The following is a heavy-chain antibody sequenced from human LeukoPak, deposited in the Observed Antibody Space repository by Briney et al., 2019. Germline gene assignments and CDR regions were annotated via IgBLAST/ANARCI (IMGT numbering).Heavy chain of an antibody. J-gene: IGHJ4*02. D-gene: IGHD1-26*01. V-gene: IGHV4-59*12. CDR1: GGSISSYY. Sequence: SETLSLTCTVSGGSISSYYWSWIRQPPGKGLEWIGYIYYSGSTNYNPSLKSRVTISVDTSKNQFSLKLSSVTAADTAVYYCARERYSGSYWSGFDYWGQGTLVTVSS. CDR2: IYYSGST. CDR3: ARERYSGSYWSGFDY.